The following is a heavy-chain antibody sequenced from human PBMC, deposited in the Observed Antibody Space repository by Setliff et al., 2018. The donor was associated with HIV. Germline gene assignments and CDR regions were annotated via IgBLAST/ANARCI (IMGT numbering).Heavy chain of an antibody. CDR2: IYTSGST. V-gene: IGHV4-61*09. J-gene: IGHJ4*02. Sequence: SETLSLTCTVSGGSISSGSYYWSWIRQPAGKGLEWIGHIYTSGSTNYNPSLKSRVTILVDMSKNQFSLKLNSVTAADTAVYYCARADRRFYGDYVLDFWGQGTLVTVSS. D-gene: IGHD4-17*01. CDR1: GGSISSGSYY. CDR3: ARADRRFYGDYVLDF.